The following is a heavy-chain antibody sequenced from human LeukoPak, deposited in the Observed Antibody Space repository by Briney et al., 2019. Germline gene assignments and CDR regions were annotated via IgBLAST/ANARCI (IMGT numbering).Heavy chain of an antibody. J-gene: IGHJ4*02. V-gene: IGHV1-8*01. CDR1: GYTFTSYD. CDR2: MNPNSGNI. CDR3: ARQSTSCLDY. Sequence: ASVKVSCKASGYTFTSYDINWVRQATGQGLEWMGWMNPNSGNIGYAQKLQGRVTMTRNTSISTAYMELSSLRSEDTAVYYCARQSTSCLDYWGQGTLVTVSS. D-gene: IGHD2-2*01.